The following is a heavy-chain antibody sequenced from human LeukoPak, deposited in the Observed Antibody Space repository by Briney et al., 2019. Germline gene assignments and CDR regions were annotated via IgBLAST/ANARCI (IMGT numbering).Heavy chain of an antibody. J-gene: IGHJ6*02. V-gene: IGHV4-34*01. CDR2: INHSGAT. CDR3: ARDYWNGGLYYGMDV. Sequence: PSETLSLTCGVSGGSFSTFYWSWIRQPPGKGLEWIGEINHSGATSYNPFLKSRVNISVDTSNNQFSLKLTSVTAADTAVYYCARDYWNGGLYYGMDVWGQGTTVTVSS. D-gene: IGHD1-1*01. CDR1: GGSFSTFY.